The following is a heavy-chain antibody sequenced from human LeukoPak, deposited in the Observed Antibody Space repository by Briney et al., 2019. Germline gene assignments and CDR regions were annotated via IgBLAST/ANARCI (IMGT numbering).Heavy chain of an antibody. CDR3: ATLSDGMIVVRDY. CDR2: ISYDGSNK. D-gene: IGHD3-22*01. V-gene: IGHV3-30-3*01. CDR1: GFTFSSYA. Sequence: GGSLRLSCAASGFTFSSYAMHWVRQAPGKGLEWVAVISYDGSNKYYADSVKGRFTISRDNSENTQYLQMNSLRAEDTAVYYCATLSDGMIVVRDYWGQGTLVTVSS. J-gene: IGHJ4*02.